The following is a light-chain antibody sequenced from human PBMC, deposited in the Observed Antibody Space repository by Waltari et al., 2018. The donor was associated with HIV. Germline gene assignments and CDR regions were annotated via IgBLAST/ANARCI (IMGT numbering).Light chain of an antibody. J-gene: IGLJ2*01. Sequence: QSALTQPPSASGTPGQRVTISCSGSSSNVGRNAVYWYQKFPGSAPQLVIYRDNQRPPVVSDRFSGAQSGAAASLAISGLRSEDEADFYCSTWDDSLKDVLFGGGTKLTVL. V-gene: IGLV1-47*01. CDR2: RDN. CDR3: STWDDSLKDVL. CDR1: SSNVGRNA.